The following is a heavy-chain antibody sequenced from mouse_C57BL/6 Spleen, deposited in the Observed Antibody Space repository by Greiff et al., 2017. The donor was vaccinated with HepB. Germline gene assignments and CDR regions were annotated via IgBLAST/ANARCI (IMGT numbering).Heavy chain of an antibody. CDR1: GFTFSDYG. J-gene: IGHJ4*01. Sequence: VQLKESGGGLVKPGGSLKLSCAASGFTFSDYGMHWVRQAPEKGLEWVAYISSGSSTIYYADTVKGRFTISRDNAKNTLFLQMTSLRSEDTAMYYCARGDGSSYDAMDYWGQGTSVTVSS. V-gene: IGHV5-17*01. CDR2: ISSGSSTI. CDR3: ARGDGSSYDAMDY. D-gene: IGHD1-1*01.